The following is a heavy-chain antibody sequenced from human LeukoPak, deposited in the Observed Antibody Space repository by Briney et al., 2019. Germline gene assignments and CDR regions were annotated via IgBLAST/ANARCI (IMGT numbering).Heavy chain of an antibody. D-gene: IGHD1-1*01. CDR3: ARLETHYYYYMDV. J-gene: IGHJ6*03. V-gene: IGHV1-18*01. CDR2: ISAYNGNT. Sequence: ASVKVSCKASGYTFTSYGISWVRQAPGQRLEWMGWISAYNGNTNYAQKLQGRVTMTTDTSTSTTYMELRSLRSDDTAVYYCARLETHYYYYMDVWGKGTTVTISS. CDR1: GYTFTSYG.